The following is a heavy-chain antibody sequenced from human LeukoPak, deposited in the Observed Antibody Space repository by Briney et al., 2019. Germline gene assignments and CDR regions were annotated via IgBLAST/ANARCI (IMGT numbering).Heavy chain of an antibody. CDR3: ARGWPSFDY. CDR2: MCYSGST. V-gene: IGHV4-59*01. D-gene: IGHD6-13*01. J-gene: IGHJ4*02. CDR1: GGSIGSFC. Sequence: SETLSLTCTVSGGSIGSFCWSWIRQPPGKGLEWIASMCYSGSTNYNPSLKSRVTISLDTSENQFSLKLSSVTAADTAVYYCARGWPSFDYWGQGTLVTVSS.